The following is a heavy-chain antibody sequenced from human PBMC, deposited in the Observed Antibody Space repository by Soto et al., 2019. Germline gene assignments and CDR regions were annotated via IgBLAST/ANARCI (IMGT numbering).Heavy chain of an antibody. J-gene: IGHJ6*02. Sequence: QVQLVQSGAEVKKPGSSVKVSCKASGGTFSSYAISWVRQAPGQGLEWMGGFIPIFGTANYAQKFQGRVTITADKSTSTAYMELSSLRSEDTAVYYCARAPGSSGSYYYYYGMDVWGQGTTVTVSS. V-gene: IGHV1-69*06. CDR3: ARAPGSSGSYYYYYGMDV. CDR2: FIPIFGTA. CDR1: GGTFSSYA. D-gene: IGHD3-10*01.